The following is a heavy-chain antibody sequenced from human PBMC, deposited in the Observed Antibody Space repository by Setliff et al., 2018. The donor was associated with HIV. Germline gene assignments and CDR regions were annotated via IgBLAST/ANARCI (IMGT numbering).Heavy chain of an antibody. Sequence: SETLSLTCAVPNYSISSAYYWGWIRHPPGKGLAWIGSIYHSGSTYYNQSLKSRVTISVDTSKNQFSLKLSSVTAADTAVYYCARRPAGAVAGGYGMDVWVQGTTVTVSS. J-gene: IGHJ6*02. CDR3: ARRPAGAVAGGYGMDV. CDR2: IYHSGST. V-gene: IGHV4-38-2*01. CDR1: NYSISSAYY. D-gene: IGHD6-19*01.